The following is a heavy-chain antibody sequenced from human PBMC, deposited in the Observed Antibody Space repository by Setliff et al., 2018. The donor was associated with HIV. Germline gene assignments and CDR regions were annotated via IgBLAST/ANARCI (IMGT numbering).Heavy chain of an antibody. CDR2: VNPDSGNP. CDR1: GYTFTGHY. CDR3: ARGKVLRGNILYY. J-gene: IGHJ4*02. D-gene: IGHD2-8*01. V-gene: IGHV1-8*02. Sequence: ASVKVSCKASGYTFTGHYLHWVRQAPGQGLEWLGWVNPDSGNPGYAQKFQGRVTMTRKTSISTAYMDLSSLRSEDTAVYYCARGKVLRGNILYYWGQGTLVTVSS.